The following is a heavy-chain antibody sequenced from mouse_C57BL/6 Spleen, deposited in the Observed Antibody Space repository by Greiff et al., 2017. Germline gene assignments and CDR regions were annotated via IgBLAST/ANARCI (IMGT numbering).Heavy chain of an antibody. V-gene: IGHV1-55*01. CDR2: IYPGSGST. D-gene: IGHD2-4*01. CDR3: ARRDYDYESYFDY. CDR1: GYTFTSYW. Sequence: QVQLQQPGAELVKPGASVKMSCKASGYTFTSYWITWVKQRPGQGLEWIGDIYPGSGSTNYNEKFKSKATLTVDTSSSTAYMQISSLTSEDSAVYYCARRDYDYESYFDYWGQGTTLTVSS. J-gene: IGHJ2*01.